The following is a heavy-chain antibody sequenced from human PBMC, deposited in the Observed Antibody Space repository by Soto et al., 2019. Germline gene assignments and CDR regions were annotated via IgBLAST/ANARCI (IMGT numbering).Heavy chain of an antibody. D-gene: IGHD4-17*01. CDR3: ARDVYGDYGSLDY. V-gene: IGHV4-31*03. CDR2: IYYSGST. CDR1: GGSISSGGYY. J-gene: IGHJ4*02. Sequence: QVQLQESGPGLVKPSQTLSLTCTVSGGSISSGGYYWSWIRQHPGKGLEWIGYIYYSGSTYYNPSLKSRVTISLGTSKNQFSLKLSSVTAADTAVYYCARDVYGDYGSLDYWGQGTLVTVSS.